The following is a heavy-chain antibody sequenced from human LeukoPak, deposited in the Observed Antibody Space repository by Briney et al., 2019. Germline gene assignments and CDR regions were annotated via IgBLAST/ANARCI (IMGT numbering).Heavy chain of an antibody. D-gene: IGHD4-17*01. J-gene: IGHJ6*03. CDR1: GYTFTSYG. Sequence: GASVKVSXKASGYTFTSYGISWVRQAPGQGLEWMGWISAYNGNTNYAQKLQGRVTMTTDTSTSTAYMELRSLRSDDTAVYYCAREAATVTTRDYYYYYYMDVWGKGTTVTVSS. CDR2: ISAYNGNT. CDR3: AREAATVTTRDYYYYYYMDV. V-gene: IGHV1-18*01.